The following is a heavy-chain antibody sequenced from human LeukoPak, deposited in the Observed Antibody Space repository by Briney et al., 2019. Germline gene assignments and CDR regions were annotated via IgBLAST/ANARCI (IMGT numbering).Heavy chain of an antibody. CDR1: EFIFDDFA. J-gene: IGHJ4*02. Sequence: GGSLRLSCTVSEFIFDDFAMHWVRQAPGKGLEWVSGIYWDSSSVDYADSVKGRFTISRDNAKNSLYLQMNSLRADDTAFYYCAKDSYSGLRGVVAYWGQGTLVTVSS. D-gene: IGHD3-10*01. CDR2: IYWDSSSV. CDR3: AKDSYSGLRGVVAY. V-gene: IGHV3-9*01.